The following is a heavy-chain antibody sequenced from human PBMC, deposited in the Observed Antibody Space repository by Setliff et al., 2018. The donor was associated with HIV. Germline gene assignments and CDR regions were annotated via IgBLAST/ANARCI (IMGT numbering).Heavy chain of an antibody. CDR3: AHTEDREYYFDY. CDR1: GFSLSTSGVG. Sequence: SGPTLVNPTQTLTLTCTFSGFSLSTSGVGVGWIRQPPGKALEWLALIYWDDDERYSPSLKSRLTITKDTSKNQVVLTMTNMDPVDTATYYCAHTEDREYYFDYWGQGTLVTVSS. V-gene: IGHV2-5*02. J-gene: IGHJ4*02. D-gene: IGHD2-15*01. CDR2: IYWDDDE.